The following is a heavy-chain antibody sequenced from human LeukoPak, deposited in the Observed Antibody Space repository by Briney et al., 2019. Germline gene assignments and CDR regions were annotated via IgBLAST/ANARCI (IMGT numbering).Heavy chain of an antibody. CDR1: GFTFSSYA. CDR3: ARPFTVVTQFDY. CDR2: ISYDGSNK. J-gene: IGHJ4*02. Sequence: GGSLRLSCAASGFTFSSYAMHWVRQAPGKGLEWVAVISYDGSNKYYADSVKGRFTISSDNSKNTLYLQMNSLRAEDTAVYYCARPFTVVTQFDYWGQGTLVTVSS. D-gene: IGHD4-23*01. V-gene: IGHV3-30*04.